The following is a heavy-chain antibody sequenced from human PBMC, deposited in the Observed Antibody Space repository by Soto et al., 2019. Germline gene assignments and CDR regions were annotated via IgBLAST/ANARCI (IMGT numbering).Heavy chain of an antibody. CDR3: ARASGYCGGACYRYAMDV. CDR1: GFSFSTYG. J-gene: IGHJ6*02. CDR2: ISGSGLK. D-gene: IGHD2-21*02. V-gene: IGHV3-21*01. Sequence: EVHLVESGGGLVKPGGSQRLSCAASGFSFSTYGMNWVRQAPGKGLEWVSSISGSGLKKYADSVKGRFTISRDNAKNSLYQEMSSLRVEDTAVYYCARASGYCGGACYRYAMDVWGRGTTVTVSS.